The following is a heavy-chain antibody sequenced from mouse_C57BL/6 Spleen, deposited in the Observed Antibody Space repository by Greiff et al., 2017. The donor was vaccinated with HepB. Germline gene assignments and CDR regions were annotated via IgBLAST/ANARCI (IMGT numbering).Heavy chain of an antibody. D-gene: IGHD1-1*01. J-gene: IGHJ2*01. Sequence: QVQLKQPGAELVRPGSSVKLSCKASGYTFTSYWMDWVKQRPGQGLEWIGNIYPSDSETHYNQKFKDKATLTVDKSSSTAYMQLSSLTSEDSAVYYCAREALANFDYWGQGTTLTVSS. CDR2: IYPSDSET. CDR1: GYTFTSYW. CDR3: AREALANFDY. V-gene: IGHV1-61*01.